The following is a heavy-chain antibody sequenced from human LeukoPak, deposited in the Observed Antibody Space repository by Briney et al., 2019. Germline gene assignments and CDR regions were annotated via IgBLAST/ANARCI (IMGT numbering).Heavy chain of an antibody. D-gene: IGHD6-13*01. V-gene: IGHV1-69*02. CDR1: GYTFTGYY. Sequence: SVKVSCKASGYTFTGYYMHWVRQAPGQGLEWMGRIIPILGIANYAQKFQGRVTITADKSTSTAYMELSSLRSEDMAVYYCATGANIAAAGTGLGYWGQGTLVTVSS. J-gene: IGHJ4*02. CDR3: ATGANIAAAGTGLGY. CDR2: IIPILGIA.